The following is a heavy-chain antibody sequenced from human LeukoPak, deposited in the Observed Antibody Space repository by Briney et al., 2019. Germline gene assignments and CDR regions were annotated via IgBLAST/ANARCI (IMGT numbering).Heavy chain of an antibody. Sequence: KAGGSLRLSCAASGFTFSDYYMSWIRQAPGKGLEWVSSISSSSSYIYYADSVKGRFTISRDNAKNSLYLQMNSLRAEDTAVYYCGAEQQLVGNWGQGTLVTVSS. CDR3: GAEQQLVGN. J-gene: IGHJ4*02. D-gene: IGHD6-13*01. V-gene: IGHV3-11*06. CDR1: GFTFSDYY. CDR2: ISSSSSYI.